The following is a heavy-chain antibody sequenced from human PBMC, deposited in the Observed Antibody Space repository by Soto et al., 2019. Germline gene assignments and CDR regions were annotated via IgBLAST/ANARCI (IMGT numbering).Heavy chain of an antibody. V-gene: IGHV3-23*01. CDR1: GFTFSTYA. Sequence: EVQLLESGGGLGQPGGSLRLSCAASGFTFSTYAMNWVRQAPGKGLGWVSGLSGGAAVTYYADSVKGRFTISRDDSKNTLSLQMNSLRVDDTAVYFCAKSGPTNYFDYWGQGTLVTVS. CDR3: AKSGPTNYFDY. J-gene: IGHJ4*02. CDR2: LSGGAAVT.